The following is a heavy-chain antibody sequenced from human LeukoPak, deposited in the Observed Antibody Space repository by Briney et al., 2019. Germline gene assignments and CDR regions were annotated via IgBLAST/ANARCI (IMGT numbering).Heavy chain of an antibody. J-gene: IGHJ3*02. D-gene: IGHD6-13*01. V-gene: IGHV3-23*01. CDR3: AKAAYSSSWYAAFDI. CDR2: FGGSGGST. Sequence: QAGGSLRLSCAASGFTFSSYAMNWVRQAPGKGLEWVSAFGGSGGSTYYADSVKGRFTISTDNSKNTLYLQMNSLRAEDTAVYYCAKAAYSSSWYAAFDIWGQGTMVTVSS. CDR1: GFTFSSYA.